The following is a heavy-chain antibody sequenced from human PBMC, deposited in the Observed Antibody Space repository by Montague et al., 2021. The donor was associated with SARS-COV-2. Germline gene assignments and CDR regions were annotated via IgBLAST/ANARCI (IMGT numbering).Heavy chain of an antibody. CDR2: ISSASRNR. CDR1: GFTFSNYN. V-gene: IGHV3-21*01. CDR3: ARDMEQWLAAGWFFGMDV. D-gene: IGHD6-19*01. Sequence: SLRLSCAASGFTFSNYNMNWVRQAPGKGLERVSSISSASRNRYDADSVKGRFTISRDNTKKSLYLQMSSLRVEDTAVYYCARDMEQWLAAGWFFGMDVWGQGTTVTVSS. J-gene: IGHJ6*02.